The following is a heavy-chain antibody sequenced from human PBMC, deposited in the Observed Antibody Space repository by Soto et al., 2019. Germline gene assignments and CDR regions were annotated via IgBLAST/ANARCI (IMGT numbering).Heavy chain of an antibody. CDR1: GYSFTSYW. CDR3: ARHQTDYDILTGLYSYYGMDV. CDR2: IYPGDSDT. D-gene: IGHD3-9*01. Sequence: GESLKISCKGSGYSFTSYWIGWVRQMPGKGLEWMGIIYPGDSDTRYSPSFQGQVTISADKSISTAYLQWSSLKASDTAMYYCARHQTDYDILTGLYSYYGMDVWGQGTTVTVSS. V-gene: IGHV5-51*01. J-gene: IGHJ6*02.